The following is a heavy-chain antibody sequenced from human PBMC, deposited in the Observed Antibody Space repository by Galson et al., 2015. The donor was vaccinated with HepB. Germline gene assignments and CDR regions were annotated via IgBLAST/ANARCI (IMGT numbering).Heavy chain of an antibody. Sequence: SVKVSCKASGYTFTGYYMHWVRQAPGQGLEWMGWINPNSGGTNYAQKFQGRVTMTRDTSISTAYMELSRLRSDDTAVYYCARGVTRITMVRGVAGYWGQGTPVTVSS. CDR3: ARGVTRITMVRGVAGY. CDR1: GYTFTGYY. V-gene: IGHV1-2*02. CDR2: INPNSGGT. J-gene: IGHJ4*02. D-gene: IGHD3-10*01.